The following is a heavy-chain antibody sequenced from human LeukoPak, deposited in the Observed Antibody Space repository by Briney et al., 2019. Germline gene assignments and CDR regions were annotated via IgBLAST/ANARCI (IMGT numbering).Heavy chain of an antibody. D-gene: IGHD2-2*01. CDR2: MNPNSGNT. Sequence: ASVKVSCKASGYTFTSYDINWVRQATGQGLEWMGWMNPNSGNTGYAQKFQGRVTMTRNTSISTAYMELSSLRSEDTAVYYCARRDVVVPAAIRQYNWFDPWGQGTLVTVSS. J-gene: IGHJ5*02. CDR1: GYTFTSYD. CDR3: ARRDVVVPAAIRQYNWFDP. V-gene: IGHV1-8*01.